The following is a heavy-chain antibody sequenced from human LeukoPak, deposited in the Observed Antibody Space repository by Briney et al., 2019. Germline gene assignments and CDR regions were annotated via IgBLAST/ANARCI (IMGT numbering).Heavy chain of an antibody. Sequence: SQTLSLTCTVSGGSIRSGSYFWTWVRQPAGKALEWIGRVDSSGTTNYNPSLKSRVTISVDTSKNQFSLKLSSVTAADTAVYYCARGDWQYINNWSNWFDPWGQGTLVTVSS. V-gene: IGHV4-61*02. CDR3: ARGDWQYINNWSNWFDP. J-gene: IGHJ5*02. CDR2: VDSSGTT. D-gene: IGHD1-1*01. CDR1: GGSIRSGSYF.